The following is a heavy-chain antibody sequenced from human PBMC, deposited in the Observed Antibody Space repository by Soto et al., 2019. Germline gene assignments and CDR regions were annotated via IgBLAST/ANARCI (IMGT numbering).Heavy chain of an antibody. V-gene: IGHV3-11*01. CDR1: GFTFSNYY. Sequence: PGGSLRLSCAASGFTFSNYYMTWIRQAPGKXLECLSYISSREVTVYYADSVKGRFTISRDNTKNSLYLQMTTLRDEDTAVYYCARVSASGWHVQGRDYFDSWGQGTLVTVSS. D-gene: IGHD6-19*01. J-gene: IGHJ4*02. CDR2: ISSREVTV. CDR3: ARVSASGWHVQGRDYFDS.